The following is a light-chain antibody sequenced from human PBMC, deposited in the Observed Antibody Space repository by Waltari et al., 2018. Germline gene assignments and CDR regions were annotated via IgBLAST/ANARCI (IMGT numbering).Light chain of an antibody. V-gene: IGLV1-47*01. CDR3: ATWDDRLSGPGV. Sequence: QSVLTQPPSASRTPGQRVTIYCSGSSPNIGSTYGTWYQPPPGTAPKLLIYRNKQRPSGVPDRFSGSKAGTSASLAVSGLRSEDEADYYFATWDDRLSGPGVFGGGTKLTVL. J-gene: IGLJ3*02. CDR2: RNK. CDR1: SPNIGSTY.